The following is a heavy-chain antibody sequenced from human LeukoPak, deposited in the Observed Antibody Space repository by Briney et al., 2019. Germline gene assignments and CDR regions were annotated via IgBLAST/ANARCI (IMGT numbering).Heavy chain of an antibody. CDR1: AFTFSSYE. Sequence: PGGSLRLPCAASAFTFSSYEMHWVRQAPAKGLEWISCIASDGSIEYADSVKGRFTLSRDNAKNSLYLHMNSLRAEDTAVYHCATSLSGWGTYYFMDVWGKGTTVTISS. CDR3: ATSLSGWGTYYFMDV. J-gene: IGHJ6*04. D-gene: IGHD3-10*01. V-gene: IGHV3-48*03. CDR2: IASDGSI.